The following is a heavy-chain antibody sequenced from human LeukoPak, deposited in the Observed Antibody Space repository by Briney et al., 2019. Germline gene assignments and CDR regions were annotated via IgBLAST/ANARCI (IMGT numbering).Heavy chain of an antibody. CDR3: TRTYSATTEFDY. Sequence: GGSLRLSCAASGLTFSNYWMTWVRQTPGKGLEWVSSISGSGGSTYYADSVKGRFTISRDNSKNTLYLQMNSLKTEDTAVYYCTRTYSATTEFDYWGQGTLVTVSS. V-gene: IGHV3-23*01. J-gene: IGHJ4*02. CDR2: ISGSGGST. CDR1: GLTFSNYW. D-gene: IGHD2-21*01.